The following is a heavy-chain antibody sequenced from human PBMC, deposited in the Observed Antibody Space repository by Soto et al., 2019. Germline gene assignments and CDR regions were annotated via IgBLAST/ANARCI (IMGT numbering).Heavy chain of an antibody. CDR1: GFTFSASD. CDR3: ARQASYWQGGGGWLDP. CDR2: IGTLHDT. Sequence: EVQLVESGGGLVQPGGSLRLSCAASGFTFSASDMHWVRQAPGKGLEWVAAIGTLHDTFYPDSVKGRFTISRENAKNSLYLQMKSLRADDTAVYYCARQASYWQGGGGWLDPWGQGVLVTVSS. D-gene: IGHD2-8*02. J-gene: IGHJ5*02. V-gene: IGHV3-13*01.